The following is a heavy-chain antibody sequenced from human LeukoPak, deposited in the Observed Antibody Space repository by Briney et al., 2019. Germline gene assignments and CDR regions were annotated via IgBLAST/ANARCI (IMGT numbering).Heavy chain of an antibody. CDR3: ARGLYFGYSSRRNWFDP. J-gene: IGHJ5*02. CDR1: GFTFSSYW. V-gene: IGHV3-7*01. D-gene: IGHD6-13*01. Sequence: GGSLRLSCAASGFTFSSYWMSWVRQAPGKGLEWVANIKLDGSEKYYVDSVKGRFTISRDNAKNSLYLQMNSLRAADTAVYYCARGLYFGYSSRRNWFDPWGQGTLVTVSS. CDR2: IKLDGSEK.